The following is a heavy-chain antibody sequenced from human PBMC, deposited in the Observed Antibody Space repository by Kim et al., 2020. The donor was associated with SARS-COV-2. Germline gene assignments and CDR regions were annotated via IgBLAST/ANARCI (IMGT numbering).Heavy chain of an antibody. D-gene: IGHD3-3*01. CDR3: ARESGDFWSGFGWFDP. V-gene: IGHV1-2*02. J-gene: IGHJ5*02. Sequence: ASVKVSCKASGYTFTGYYMHWVRQAPGQGLEWMGWINPNSGGTNYAQKFQGRVTMTRDTSISTAYMELSRLRSDDTAVYYCARESGDFWSGFGWFDPWGQGTLVTVSS. CDR2: INPNSGGT. CDR1: GYTFTGYY.